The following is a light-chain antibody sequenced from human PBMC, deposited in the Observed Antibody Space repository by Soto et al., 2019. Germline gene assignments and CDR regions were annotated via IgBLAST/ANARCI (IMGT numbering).Light chain of an antibody. J-gene: IGKJ3*01. CDR1: QSIGTY. CDR3: QQTYNIPLT. V-gene: IGKV1-39*01. Sequence: DIPMTQSPSSLSASVGDRVTITCRASQSIGTYLNWYQQIPGTAPKLLIYDASSLQTGVPSRFSGSGSGTDFTLTISSLQPEDFSTYYCQQTYNIPLTFGPGTKVDVK. CDR2: DAS.